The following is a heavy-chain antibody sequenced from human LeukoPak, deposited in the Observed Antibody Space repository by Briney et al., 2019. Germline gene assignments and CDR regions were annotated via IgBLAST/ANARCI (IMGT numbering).Heavy chain of an antibody. D-gene: IGHD1-26*01. Sequence: ASVKVSCKASGGTFSSYAISWVRQAPGQGLEWMGGIIPIFGTANYAQKFQGRVTITADESTSTAYMELSSLRSEDTAVYYCASENSGSYYDLGYWGQGTLVTVSS. CDR2: IIPIFGTA. V-gene: IGHV1-69*13. CDR1: GGTFSSYA. J-gene: IGHJ4*02. CDR3: ASENSGSYYDLGY.